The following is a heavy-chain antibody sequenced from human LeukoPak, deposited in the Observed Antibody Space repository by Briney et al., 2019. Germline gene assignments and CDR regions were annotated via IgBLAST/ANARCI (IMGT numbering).Heavy chain of an antibody. CDR2: INAGNGNT. Sequence: GASVKVSCKASGYTFTSYAMHWVRQAPGQRLEWMGWINAGNGNTKYSQKFQGRVTITRDTSASTAYMELSSLRSEDTAVYYCARVSHSSGWYPFDYWGQGTLVTVSS. V-gene: IGHV1-3*01. D-gene: IGHD6-19*01. CDR3: ARVSHSSGWYPFDY. CDR1: GYTFTSYA. J-gene: IGHJ4*02.